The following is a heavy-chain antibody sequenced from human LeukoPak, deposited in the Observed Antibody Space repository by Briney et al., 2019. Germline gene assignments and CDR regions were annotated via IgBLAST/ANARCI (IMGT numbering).Heavy chain of an antibody. J-gene: IGHJ4*02. CDR1: GYSISSGYY. V-gene: IGHV4-38-2*02. CDR3: ARDPPVVVVAATDY. Sequence: SETLSLTCTVSGYSISSGYYWGWIRQPPGKGLEWIGSIYHSGSTYYNPSLKSRVTISVDTSKNQFSLKLSSVTAADTAVYYCARDPPVVVVAATDYWGQGTLVTVSS. D-gene: IGHD2-15*01. CDR2: IYHSGST.